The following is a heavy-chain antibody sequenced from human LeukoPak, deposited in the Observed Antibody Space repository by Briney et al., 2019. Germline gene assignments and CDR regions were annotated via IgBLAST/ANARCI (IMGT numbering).Heavy chain of an antibody. D-gene: IGHD2-2*01. J-gene: IGHJ4*02. Sequence: ASVKVSCKASGYTFTSYGISWVRQAPGQGLEWMGWISAYNGNTNYAQKPQGIFTMTTDTSTSTAYMELRSLRSDDTAVYYCARSGTPYCSSTSCYYYWGQGTLVTVSS. V-gene: IGHV1-18*01. CDR1: GYTFTSYG. CDR2: ISAYNGNT. CDR3: ARSGTPYCSSTSCYYY.